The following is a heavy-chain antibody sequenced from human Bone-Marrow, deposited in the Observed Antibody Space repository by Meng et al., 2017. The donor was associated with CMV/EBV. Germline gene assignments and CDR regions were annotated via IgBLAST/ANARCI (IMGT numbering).Heavy chain of an antibody. CDR3: TRDEAVTLFDP. D-gene: IGHD4-11*01. CDR1: GFIFSNYW. V-gene: IGHV3-7*01. CDR2: IKEDGSEK. J-gene: IGHJ5*02. Sequence: GESLKISCAASGFIFSNYWMSWVRQAPGKGLEWVAHIKEDGSEKNYADSLKGRFTISRDNAQNFLFLQLNSLRGDDTAVYFCTRDEAVTLFDPWGQGTLVTVSS.